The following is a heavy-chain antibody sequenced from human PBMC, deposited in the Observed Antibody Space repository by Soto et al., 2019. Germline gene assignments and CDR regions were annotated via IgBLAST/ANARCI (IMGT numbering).Heavy chain of an antibody. CDR3: ARVPGYYYYYYMDV. V-gene: IGHV4-39*02. Sequence: SETLSLTCTVSGGSISSRNYYWGWVRQPPGKGLEWIGEIYYNGSSNYNPSLKGRVTISVDTSKNHFSLKLSSVTAADTAVYYCARVPGYYYYYYMDVWGKGTTVTVSS. CDR1: GGSISSRNYY. J-gene: IGHJ6*03. CDR2: IYYNGSS.